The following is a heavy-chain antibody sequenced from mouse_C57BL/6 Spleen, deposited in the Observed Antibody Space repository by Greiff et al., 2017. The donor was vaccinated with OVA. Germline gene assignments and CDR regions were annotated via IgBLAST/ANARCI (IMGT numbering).Heavy chain of an antibody. J-gene: IGHJ4*01. CDR1: GFNIKNTY. CDR3: ASRGNYGDYAMDY. V-gene: IGHV14-3*01. D-gene: IGHD2-1*01. Sequence: VQLKESVAELVRPGASVKLSCTASGFNIKNTYMHWVKQRPEQGLEWIGRIDPANGNTKYAPKFQGKATITADTSSNTAYLQLSSLTSEDTAIYYCASRGNYGDYAMDYWGQGTSVTVSS. CDR2: IDPANGNT.